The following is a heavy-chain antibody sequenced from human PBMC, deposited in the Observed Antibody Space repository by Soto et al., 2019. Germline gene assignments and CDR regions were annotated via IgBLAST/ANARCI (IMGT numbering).Heavy chain of an antibody. CDR3: ARTNYDSSAYCYRYLGL. D-gene: IGHD3-22*01. J-gene: IGHJ2*01. Sequence: QVELVQSGAAVKKPGSSVKVSCQASEDTFRNYAISWVRQAPGQGLECMGGIIPIFGTANYAQKFQGRVTLTADTSANTVYLEVSIVRSEDTAVYYCARTNYDSSAYCYRYLGLWGRGTLITVS. V-gene: IGHV1-69*06. CDR1: EDTFRNYA. CDR2: IIPIFGTA.